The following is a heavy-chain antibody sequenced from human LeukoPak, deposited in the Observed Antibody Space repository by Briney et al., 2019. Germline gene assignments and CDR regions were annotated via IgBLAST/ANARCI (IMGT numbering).Heavy chain of an antibody. Sequence: PSQTLSLTCTVSGGSISSGSYYWSWIRQPAGKGLEWIGRNYTSGSTNYNPSLKSRVTISVDTSKNQFSLKLSSVTAADTAVYYCARVGTDSINWFDPWGQGTLVTVSS. CDR3: ARVGTDSINWFDP. CDR2: NYTSGST. D-gene: IGHD2-8*02. J-gene: IGHJ5*02. V-gene: IGHV4-61*02. CDR1: GGSISSGSYY.